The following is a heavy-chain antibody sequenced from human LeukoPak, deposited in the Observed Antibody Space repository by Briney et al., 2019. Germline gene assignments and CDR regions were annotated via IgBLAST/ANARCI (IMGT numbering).Heavy chain of an antibody. Sequence: SETLSLTCTVSGDSLRSYYWSLIGQSAGKGLEWIGRINSSGSTNYKPSLKSRVTMSVDTSKNQFSLSLTSVTAADTAVYYCARGGGHDAFDIWGQGTMVTVSS. CDR2: INSSGST. J-gene: IGHJ3*02. V-gene: IGHV4-4*07. CDR1: GDSLRSYY. CDR3: ARGGGHDAFDI.